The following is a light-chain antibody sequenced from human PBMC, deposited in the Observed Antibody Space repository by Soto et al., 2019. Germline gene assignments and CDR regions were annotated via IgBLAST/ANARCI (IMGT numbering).Light chain of an antibody. CDR3: QQYYTTPPT. V-gene: IGKV4-1*01. CDR2: WAS. J-gene: IGKJ1*01. CDR1: QSVLYSSNNKNY. Sequence: DIVMTQSPDSLAVSLGERATINCKSSQSVLYSSNNKNYLAWYQQKPGQPPKLLIYWASTRESGVPDRFSGGGSGADFALTISSLQAGDVAVYYCQQYYTTPPTFGQGTKVEIK.